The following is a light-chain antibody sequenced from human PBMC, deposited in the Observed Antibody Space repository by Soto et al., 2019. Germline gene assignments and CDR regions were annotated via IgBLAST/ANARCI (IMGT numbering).Light chain of an antibody. CDR3: QQASRFPRT. Sequence: DIQMTQSPSSVSASVGDRVTITCRASQGIRTWLAWYQQKPGKAPEVLIYGASSLQSGVPSRFSGSGSGTDFTLTINSLQPEDSATYYFQQASRFPRTFGQGNKVII. CDR2: GAS. J-gene: IGKJ1*01. V-gene: IGKV1-12*01. CDR1: QGIRTW.